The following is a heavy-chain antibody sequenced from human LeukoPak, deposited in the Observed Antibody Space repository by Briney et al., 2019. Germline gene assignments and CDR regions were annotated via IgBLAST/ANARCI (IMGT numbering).Heavy chain of an antibody. CDR3: AKRGGHCRPTSCSHLDL. CDR1: GFAFSTYG. D-gene: IGHD2-2*01. V-gene: IGHV3-30*02. CDR2: IRYDGSDE. J-gene: IGHJ5*02. Sequence: TGESLRLSCAASGFAFSTYGMHWVRQAPGKGLEWVAFIRYDGSDEYYADSVKGRFTISRDNPKNTLYLQMNSLRAEDTAVYYCAKRGGHCRPTSCSHLDLWGLGTLVIVSS.